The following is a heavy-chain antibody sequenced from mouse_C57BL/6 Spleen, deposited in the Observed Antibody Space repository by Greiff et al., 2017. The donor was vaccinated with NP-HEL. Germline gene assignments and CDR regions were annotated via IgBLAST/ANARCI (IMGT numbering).Heavy chain of an antibody. CDR1: GYTFTSYW. V-gene: IGHV1-69*01. D-gene: IGHD1-1*01. CDR3: ARPYGSSSYYAMDY. CDR2: IDPSDSYT. J-gene: IGHJ4*01. Sequence: VQLQQSGAELVMPGASVKLSCKASGYTFTSYWMHWVKQRPGQGLEWIGEIDPSDSYTNYNQKFKGKSTLTVDKSSSTAYMQLSSLTSEDSAVYYCARPYGSSSYYAMDYWGQGTSVTVSS.